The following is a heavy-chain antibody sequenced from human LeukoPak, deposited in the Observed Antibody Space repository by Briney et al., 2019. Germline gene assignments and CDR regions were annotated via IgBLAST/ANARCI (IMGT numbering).Heavy chain of an antibody. CDR1: GFTFSNYW. D-gene: IGHD3-3*01. CDR3: AKGLNFWSGYPGFDY. Sequence: GGSLRLSCAASGFTFSNYWMSWVRQAPGKGLEWVANIKQDGSEKYYVDSVKGRFTISRDNSKNTLYLQMNSLRAEDTAVYYCAKGLNFWSGYPGFDYWGQGTLVTVSS. CDR2: IKQDGSEK. V-gene: IGHV3-7*03. J-gene: IGHJ4*02.